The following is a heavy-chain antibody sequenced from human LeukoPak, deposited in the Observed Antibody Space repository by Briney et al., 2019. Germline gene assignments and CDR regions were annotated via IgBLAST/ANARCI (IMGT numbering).Heavy chain of an antibody. V-gene: IGHV4-59*01. J-gene: IGHJ3*02. CDR3: ARDLHSSSWYIAFDI. D-gene: IGHD6-13*01. CDR2: IYYSGST. Sequence: SETLSLTCTVSSGSISSYYWSWIRQPPGKGLEWIGYIYYSGSTNYNPSLKSQVTISVDTSKNQFSLKLSSVTAADTAVYYCARDLHSSSWYIAFDIWGQGTMVTVSS. CDR1: SGSISSYY.